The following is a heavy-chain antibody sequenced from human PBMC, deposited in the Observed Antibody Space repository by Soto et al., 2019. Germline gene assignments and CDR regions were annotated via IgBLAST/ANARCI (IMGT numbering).Heavy chain of an antibody. J-gene: IGHJ5*02. Sequence: SETLCLTGAVSCGSIISYFWIWIRQSPGKGLEWIGYIYYNGNTNYNPSLASRVTISVDTSKNHFSLKLNSVTVADTAVYYCARGGASSRWLDPWGQGTLVTVSS. CDR3: ARGGASSRWLDP. D-gene: IGHD3-10*01. CDR2: IYYNGNT. CDR1: CGSIISYF. V-gene: IGHV4-59*01.